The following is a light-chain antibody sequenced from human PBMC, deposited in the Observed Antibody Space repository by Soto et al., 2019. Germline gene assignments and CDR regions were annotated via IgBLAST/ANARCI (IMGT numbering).Light chain of an antibody. V-gene: IGLV2-14*03. CDR2: DVS. CDR1: SSDVGAYNY. Sequence: QSALTQPAFVSGSPGQSITISCTGTSSDVGAYNYVSWYQHHPGKAPKLMIYDVSNRPSGVSNRFSGSKSGNTASLTISGLQAEDEADYYCNSFTTSSTLVFGGGTKVTVL. J-gene: IGLJ2*01. CDR3: NSFTTSSTLV.